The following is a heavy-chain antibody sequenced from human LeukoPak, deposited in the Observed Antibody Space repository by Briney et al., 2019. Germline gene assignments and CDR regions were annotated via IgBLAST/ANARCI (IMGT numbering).Heavy chain of an antibody. V-gene: IGHV3-53*01. CDR1: GFTFSSYW. J-gene: IGHJ4*02. D-gene: IGHD2-15*01. CDR2: IFGGGST. Sequence: GGSLRLSCAASGFTFSSYWMSWVRQAPGKGLEWVSVIFGGGSTYYADSVKGRFTISRDNSKNTLYFQMSSLRAEDTAVYYCARGRSPYSFDYWGQGTLVTVSS. CDR3: ARGRSPYSFDY.